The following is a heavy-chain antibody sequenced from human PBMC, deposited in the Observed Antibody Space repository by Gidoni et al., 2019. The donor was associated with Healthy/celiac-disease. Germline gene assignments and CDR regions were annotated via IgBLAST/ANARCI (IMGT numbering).Heavy chain of an antibody. CDR1: GFTFSNAW. D-gene: IGHD6-6*01. CDR3: TYSTPYSSSLRDY. V-gene: IGHV3-15*01. Sequence: EVQLVASGGGLVKPGGSLRLSCAASGFTFSNAWMSWVRQAPGKGLEWVGRIKSKTDGGTTDYAAPVKGRFTISRDDSKNTLYLQMNSLKTEDTAVYYCTYSTPYSSSLRDYWGQGTLVTVSS. J-gene: IGHJ4*02. CDR2: IKSKTDGGTT.